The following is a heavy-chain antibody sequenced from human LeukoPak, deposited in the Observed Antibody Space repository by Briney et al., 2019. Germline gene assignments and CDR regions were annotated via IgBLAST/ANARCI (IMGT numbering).Heavy chain of an antibody. CDR2: IYYSGST. V-gene: IGHV4-39*01. J-gene: IGHJ4*02. Sequence: SETLSLTCTVSGGSISSSSYYWGWIRQPPGKGLEWIGGIYYSGSTYYNPSLKSRVTISVDTSKNQLSLKLSSVTAADTAVYYCARHTIRGYDVSTFDYWGQGTLVTVSS. D-gene: IGHD5-12*01. CDR1: GGSISSSSYY. CDR3: ARHTIRGYDVSTFDY.